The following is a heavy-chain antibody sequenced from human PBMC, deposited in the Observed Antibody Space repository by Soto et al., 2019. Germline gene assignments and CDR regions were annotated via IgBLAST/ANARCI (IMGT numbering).Heavy chain of an antibody. D-gene: IGHD3-16*01. CDR1: ESTFANHD. V-gene: IGHV1-8*01. J-gene: IGHJ4*02. CDR3: ARAWGTWPHGQPGEY. CDR2: MNPNSGNS. Sequence: QVQLVQSGAELKEPGASVKVSCTASESTFANHDINWVRQAPGRGLEWMGWMNPNSGNSGFAQKFQDRVTMPRDTSRATAYMKLRNLRSEGTAVYYCARAWGTWPHGQPGEYWGQGPLVTVS.